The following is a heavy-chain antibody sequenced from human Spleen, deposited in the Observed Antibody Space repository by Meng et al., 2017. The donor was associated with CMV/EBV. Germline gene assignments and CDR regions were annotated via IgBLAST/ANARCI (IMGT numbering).Heavy chain of an antibody. CDR2: IYTSGST. J-gene: IGHJ4*02. Sequence: QVQLQEAGPGLGKPSETLSLTCTVSGGSISSYYWSWIRQPAGKGLEWIGRIYTSGSTNYNPSLKSLVTMSVDTSKNQFSLKLSSVTAADTAVYYCARSRWSAGNAFLFDYWGQGTLITVSS. V-gene: IGHV4-4*07. CDR3: ARSRWSAGNAFLFDY. CDR1: GGSISSYY. D-gene: IGHD1-1*01.